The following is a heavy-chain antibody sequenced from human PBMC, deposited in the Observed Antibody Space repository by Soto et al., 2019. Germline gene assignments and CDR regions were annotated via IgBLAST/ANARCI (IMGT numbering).Heavy chain of an antibody. D-gene: IGHD2-15*01. CDR1: GFTFSSYS. CDR2: ISSSSSTI. V-gene: IGHV3-48*02. J-gene: IGHJ6*02. Sequence: PGGSLRLSCAASGFTFSSYSMNWVRQAPGKGLEWVSYISSSSSTIYYADSVKGRFTISRDNAKNSLYLQMNSLRDEDTAVYYCVKDLRYCSGGSCYSYYYYGMDVWGQGTTVTVSS. CDR3: VKDLRYCSGGSCYSYYYYGMDV.